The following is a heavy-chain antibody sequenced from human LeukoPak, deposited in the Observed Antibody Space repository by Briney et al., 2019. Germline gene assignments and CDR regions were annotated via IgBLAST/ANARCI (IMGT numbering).Heavy chain of an antibody. CDR3: AKDLRWGYSYGYPLDY. Sequence: PGGSLRLSCAASGFTFSSYAIHWVRQAPGKGLEWVAVISYDGTNKYYADSVKGRFTISRDNSKNTLYLQMNSLRAEDTAVYYCAKDLRWGYSYGYPLDYWGQGTLVTVSS. CDR2: ISYDGTNK. J-gene: IGHJ4*02. V-gene: IGHV3-30*04. CDR1: GFTFSSYA. D-gene: IGHD5-18*01.